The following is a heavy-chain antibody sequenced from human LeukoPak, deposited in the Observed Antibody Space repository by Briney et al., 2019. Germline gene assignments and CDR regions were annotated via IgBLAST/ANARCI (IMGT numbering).Heavy chain of an antibody. Sequence: GGSLRLSCAASGFTFSSYWMHWVRQAPGKGPEWVASIKPDGNEQYYVDSVRGRFTISRDNFKDSLFLQMDNLRDDDTAVYYCGRERVSAYDYWGRGTLVTVSS. V-gene: IGHV3-7*01. J-gene: IGHJ4*02. CDR1: GFTFSSYW. CDR2: IKPDGNEQ. CDR3: GRERVSAYDY.